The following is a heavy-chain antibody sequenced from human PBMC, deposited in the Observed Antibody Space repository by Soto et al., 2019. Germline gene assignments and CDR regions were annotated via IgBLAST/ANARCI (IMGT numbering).Heavy chain of an antibody. Sequence: GGSLRLSCVASGFDFDSYTLHWVRQAPGKGLEWVSFISSRGIYIFYADSVKGRFTISRDNAKSILYLQMNSLRAEDTAVYYCARDLGDYGDYLYYHYAMDVWGQGTTVPVSS. CDR2: ISSRGIYI. CDR1: GFDFDSYT. V-gene: IGHV3-21*06. D-gene: IGHD4-17*01. CDR3: ARDLGDYGDYLYYHYAMDV. J-gene: IGHJ6*02.